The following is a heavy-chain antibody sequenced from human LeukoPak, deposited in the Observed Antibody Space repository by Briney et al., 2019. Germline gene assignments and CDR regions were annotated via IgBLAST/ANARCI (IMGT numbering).Heavy chain of an antibody. V-gene: IGHV3-53*01. CDR1: GFTVSRNY. J-gene: IGHJ2*01. CDR2: IYSGSST. D-gene: IGHD3-9*01. CDR3: ARDQYDILTGYYLLGYFDL. Sequence: TGGSLRLSCAASGFTVSRNYMRWVRQAPGKGLEWVSFIYSGSSTYYADSVKGRFTISRDNSKNTQYLKMNSLRAEDTAVYYCARDQYDILTGYYLLGYFDLWGRGTLVTVSS.